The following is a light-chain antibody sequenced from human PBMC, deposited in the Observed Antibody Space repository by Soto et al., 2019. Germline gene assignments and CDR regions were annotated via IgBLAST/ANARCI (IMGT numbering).Light chain of an antibody. V-gene: IGKV3-20*01. CDR1: QSISSSY. CDR2: VAS. Sequence: ENVLTQSPGTLSLSPGERATLSCRASQSISSSYLAWYQQKPGQPPRLLIYVASNRATGIPDRFSGSGSGTDFTLTISRLEPEDFAVYYCQQYSGSPPLTFGGGTKVEIK. J-gene: IGKJ4*01. CDR3: QQYSGSPPLT.